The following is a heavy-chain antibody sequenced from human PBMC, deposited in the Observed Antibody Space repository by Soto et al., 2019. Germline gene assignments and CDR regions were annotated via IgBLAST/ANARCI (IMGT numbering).Heavy chain of an antibody. Sequence: QVQLQESGPGLVEPSGTLSLTCAVSLVSISSGNWWSWVRQPPGRGLEYIGEISHSGTTNYNPSLESRLTISLDASKNQFSLKLTSVTAADTAVYYCATKNVTTPGNSWGQGTLVIVSS. CDR3: ATKNVTTPGNS. CDR2: ISHSGTT. V-gene: IGHV4-4*02. D-gene: IGHD1-1*01. J-gene: IGHJ4*02. CDR1: LVSISSGNW.